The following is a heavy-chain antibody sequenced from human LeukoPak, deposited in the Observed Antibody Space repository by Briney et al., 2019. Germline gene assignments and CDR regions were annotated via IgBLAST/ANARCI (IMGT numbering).Heavy chain of an antibody. V-gene: IGHV4-59*01. J-gene: IGHJ6*03. CDR1: GDSISSYY. D-gene: IGHD5-18*01. CDR3: ARTTEGGYTYGYFYYYYMDV. Sequence: PSQTLSLTCTVSGDSISSYYWSWIRQPPGKGLEWIGYIHYSGSTNYNPSLKSRVTISVDTSKNQFSLKLSSVPAAGTAVYYCARTTEGGYTYGYFYYYYMDVWGKGTTVTISS. CDR2: IHYSGST.